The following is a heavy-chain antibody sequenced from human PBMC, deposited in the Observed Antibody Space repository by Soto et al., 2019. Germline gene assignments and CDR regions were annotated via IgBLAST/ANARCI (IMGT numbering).Heavy chain of an antibody. CDR2: ISGSGGST. CDR3: AKALWFGGHFDY. V-gene: IGHV3-23*01. D-gene: IGHD3-10*01. Sequence: GGSLRLSCASSVFTFISYAMSWVRQAPGKGLEWVSAISGSGGSTYYADSVKGRFTISRDNSKNTLYLQMNSLRAEDTAVYYCAKALWFGGHFDYWGQGTLVTVSS. J-gene: IGHJ4*02. CDR1: VFTFISYA.